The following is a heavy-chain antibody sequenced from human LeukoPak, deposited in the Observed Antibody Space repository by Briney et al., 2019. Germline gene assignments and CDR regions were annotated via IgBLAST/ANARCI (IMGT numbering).Heavy chain of an antibody. CDR2: IYHSGST. D-gene: IGHD6-13*01. V-gene: IGHV4-38-2*02. CDR1: GYSISSGYY. Sequence: PSETLSLTCTVSGYSISSGYYWGWIRQPPGKGLEWIGSIYHSGSTYYNPSLKSRVTISVDTSKNQFSLKLSSVTAADTAVYYCARGGRYSSSWYGGAVFDYWGQGTLVTVSS. CDR3: ARGGRYSSSWYGGAVFDY. J-gene: IGHJ4*02.